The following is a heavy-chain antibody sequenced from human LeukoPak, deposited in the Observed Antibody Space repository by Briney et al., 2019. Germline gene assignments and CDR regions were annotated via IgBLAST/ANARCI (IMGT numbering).Heavy chain of an antibody. CDR1: GGSISSYY. J-gene: IGHJ4*02. V-gene: IGHV4-59*01. Sequence: SETLSLTCTVSGGSISSYYWSWIRQPPGKGLEWIAYIYYSGSTNYNPSLKSRATISVDTSKNQFSLKLSSVTAADTAVYYCARIRQQLGITMVRGVRYYFDYWGQGTLVTVSS. CDR3: ARIRQQLGITMVRGVRYYFDY. CDR2: IYYSGST. D-gene: IGHD3-10*01.